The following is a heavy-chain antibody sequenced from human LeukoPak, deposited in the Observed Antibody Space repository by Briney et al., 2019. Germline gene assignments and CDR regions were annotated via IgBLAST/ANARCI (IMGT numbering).Heavy chain of an antibody. Sequence: GASVKVSCKASGFTFTSYYMHWVRQAPGQGLEWLGIINPSDGSTTYAQKFQGRVTMTRHTATSTVYMELSSLRSDDTAVYYCASPDYGGNVGGAFDIWGQGTMVTVSS. CDR2: INPSDGST. D-gene: IGHD4-23*01. CDR3: ASPDYGGNVGGAFDI. J-gene: IGHJ3*02. CDR1: GFTFTSYY. V-gene: IGHV1-46*01.